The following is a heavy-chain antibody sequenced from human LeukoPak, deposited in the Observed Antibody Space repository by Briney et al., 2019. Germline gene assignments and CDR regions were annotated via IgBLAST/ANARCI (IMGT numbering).Heavy chain of an antibody. CDR1: GGSINYYY. CDR2: IYYSGST. D-gene: IGHD1-1*01. CDR3: ARETPGAGYFDY. Sequence: PSETLSLTCTVSGGSINYYYWSWLRQPPGKGLEWFGYIYYSGSTYYNPTLKSPFTISVDTSKNQFSLKLSSVTAADTAVYYCARETPGAGYFDYWGQGILVTVSS. V-gene: IGHV4-59*01. J-gene: IGHJ4*02.